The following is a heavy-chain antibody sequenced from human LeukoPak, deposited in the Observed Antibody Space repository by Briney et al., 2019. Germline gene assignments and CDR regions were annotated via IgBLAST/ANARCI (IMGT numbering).Heavy chain of an antibody. CDR1: GGSISDGGYY. D-gene: IGHD1-14*01. CDR3: ARGGDRRGFDY. J-gene: IGHJ4*02. V-gene: IGHV4-31*03. Sequence: PSETLSLTCTVSGGSISDGGYYWSWIRQHPGKGLEWIGYIYNSGTTYYSPALQSRVTISVDTSGNKFSLKLKSLTAADTAVYYCARGGDRRGFDYWGQGTLVTVSS. CDR2: IYNSGTT.